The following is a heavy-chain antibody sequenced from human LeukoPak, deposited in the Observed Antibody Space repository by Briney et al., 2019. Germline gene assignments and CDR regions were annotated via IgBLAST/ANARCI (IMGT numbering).Heavy chain of an antibody. CDR2: ISRSGTI. D-gene: IGHD2-15*01. CDR1: GFPFNSYS. J-gene: IGHJ4*02. CDR3: ARAARGGDY. Sequence: GWSLRLSCAASGFPFNSYSFTWVRQAPGKGLEGVSYISRSGTIYYATSVTGRFTISRDNANNSLYLQMNSLRADDTAVYYCARAARGGDYWGQGTLVTVSS. V-gene: IGHV3-48*04.